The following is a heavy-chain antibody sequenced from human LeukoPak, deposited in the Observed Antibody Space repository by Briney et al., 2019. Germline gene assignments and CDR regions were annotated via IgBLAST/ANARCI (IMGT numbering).Heavy chain of an antibody. V-gene: IGHV1-2*02. CDR1: GYSFTDYY. D-gene: IGHD2-21*01. J-gene: IGHJ5*02. CDR2: INPKSGGT. Sequence: ASVKVTCKTSGYSFTDYYMHWVRQAPGQGLEWMGWINPKSGGTSSAQKFQGRVTMTRDTSITTVYMEVSWLTSDDTAIYYCARADRLDGGPYLIGPWGQGTLVTVSS. CDR3: ARADRLDGGPYLIGP.